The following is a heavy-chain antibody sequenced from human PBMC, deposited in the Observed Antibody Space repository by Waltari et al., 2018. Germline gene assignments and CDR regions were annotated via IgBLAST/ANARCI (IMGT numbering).Heavy chain of an antibody. V-gene: IGHV4-39*07. CDR2: IYYSGST. CDR3: ARVRSYGDYVGDGAFDI. Sequence: QLPLPEAGPGMGKPSETLSPPCPFPGCPIHKSSYHRGWIRQPPRKGLEWIGSIYYSGSTYYNPSLKSRGTISVDTSKNQFSLKLSSVTAADTAVYYCARVRSYGDYVGDGAFDIWGQGTMVTVSS. D-gene: IGHD4-17*01. CDR1: GCPIHKSSYH. J-gene: IGHJ3*02.